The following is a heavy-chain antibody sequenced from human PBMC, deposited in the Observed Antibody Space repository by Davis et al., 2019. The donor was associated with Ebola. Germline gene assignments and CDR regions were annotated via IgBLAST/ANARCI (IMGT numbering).Heavy chain of an antibody. J-gene: IGHJ4*02. D-gene: IGHD1-26*01. V-gene: IGHV3-15*05. CDR1: GFTFSNAL. CDR3: ATDEGGSRY. CDR2: IKRDSDEGTR. Sequence: GESLKISCETSGFTFSNALMNWVRLAPGKGPEWVARIKRDSDEGTRDYAASVRGRFIISRDDGGNTLYLNMNRLKTEDTATYYCATDEGGSRYWGQGAPVIVSS.